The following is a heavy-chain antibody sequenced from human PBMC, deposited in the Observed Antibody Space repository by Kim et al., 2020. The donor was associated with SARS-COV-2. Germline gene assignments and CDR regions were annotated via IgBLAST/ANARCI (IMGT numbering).Heavy chain of an antibody. CDR1: GFTFSSYA. CDR3: AKDQYYDSSGYYNWFDP. CDR2: ISGSGGST. J-gene: IGHJ5*02. D-gene: IGHD3-22*01. Sequence: GGSLRLSCAASGFTFSSYAMSWVRQAPGKGLEWVSAISGSGGSTYYADSVKGRFTISRDNSKNTLYLQMNILRAEDTAVYYWAKDQYYDSSGYYNWFDPWGQGTLVTVSS. V-gene: IGHV3-23*01.